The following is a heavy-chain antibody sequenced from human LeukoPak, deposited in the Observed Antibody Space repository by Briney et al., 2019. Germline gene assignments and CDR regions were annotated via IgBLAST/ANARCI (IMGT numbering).Heavy chain of an antibody. CDR3: ARHRAEMATITDDAFDM. CDR1: GGSISSSNYY. J-gene: IGHJ3*02. V-gene: IGHV4-39*01. Sequence: SETLSLTCTVSGGSISSSNYYWGWIRQPPGKGLEWIGSISYSGSTYYNPSLKSRVTLSVDTSKNQFSLKLSSVTAADTAVFYCARHRAEMATITDDAFDMWGQGTMVTVSS. D-gene: IGHD5-24*01. CDR2: ISYSGST.